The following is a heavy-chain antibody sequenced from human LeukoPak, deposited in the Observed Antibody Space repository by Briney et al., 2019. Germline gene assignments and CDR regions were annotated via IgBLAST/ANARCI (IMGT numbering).Heavy chain of an antibody. CDR3: ASNVDTAESY. J-gene: IGHJ4*02. CDR1: GFTFSSYE. CDR2: ISSSGSTI. V-gene: IGHV3-48*03. Sequence: GGSLRLSCAASGFTFSSYEMNWVRQAPGKGLEWVSYISSSGSTIYYADSVKGRFTISRDNAKNSLYLQMNSLRAGDTAVYYCASNVDTAESYWGQGTLVTVSS. D-gene: IGHD5-18*01.